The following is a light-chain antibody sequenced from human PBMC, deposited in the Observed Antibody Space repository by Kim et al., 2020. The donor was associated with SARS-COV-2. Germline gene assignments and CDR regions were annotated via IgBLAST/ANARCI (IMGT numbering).Light chain of an antibody. CDR1: QSLLYTNGYNY. Sequence: DIVLTQSPLSLPVTPGEPASISCRSSQSLLYTNGYNYLEWYLQKPGQSPQLLIYLGSSRASGVPDRFSGSGSGTDFILTISRVEAEDVGVYYCMQALQPPLTFGPGTKVDIK. CDR3: MQALQPPLT. J-gene: IGKJ3*01. V-gene: IGKV2-28*01. CDR2: LGS.